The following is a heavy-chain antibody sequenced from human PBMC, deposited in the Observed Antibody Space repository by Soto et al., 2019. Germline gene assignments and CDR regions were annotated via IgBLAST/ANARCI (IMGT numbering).Heavy chain of an antibody. Sequence: QVQLVESGGGVVQPGRSLRLSCAASGFTFSSYGMHWVRQAPGKGLEWVAVIWYDGSNKYYADSVKGRFTISRDNSKNTLYLQMHSLRAEDTAVYYCAREGGYDFWSAYDFDCWGQGTLVTVSS. CDR1: GFTFSSYG. V-gene: IGHV3-33*01. J-gene: IGHJ4*02. CDR2: IWYDGSNK. D-gene: IGHD3-3*01. CDR3: AREGGYDFWSAYDFDC.